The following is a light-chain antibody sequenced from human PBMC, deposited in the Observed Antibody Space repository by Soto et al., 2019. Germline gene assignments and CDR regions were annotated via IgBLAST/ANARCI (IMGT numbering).Light chain of an antibody. CDR3: QQYNNWPLT. Sequence: EIVMTQSPATLAVSPGERDNLXCRASQSFCSYFDWFQQKPGKAHRRLIYCASTRAHGSPARFSGSGSGTEFTLTISSLQSEDFAVYYGQQYNNWPLTFGGGTKVDIK. CDR1: QSFCSY. J-gene: IGKJ4*01. V-gene: IGKV3-15*01. CDR2: CAS.